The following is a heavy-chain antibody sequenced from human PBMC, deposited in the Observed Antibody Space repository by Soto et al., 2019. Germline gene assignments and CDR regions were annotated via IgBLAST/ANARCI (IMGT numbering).Heavy chain of an antibody. Sequence: QVQLVQSGAEVKKPGASVKVSCKASGYTFSGSVMHWVRQAPGQGLEWMGWINADNGHTKYSQKFQGRVTMTWDTSASTAYREVSRLRSEDTAIYYCASEIDATTATSLDYWGQGTLVTVSS. V-gene: IGHV1-3*01. D-gene: IGHD4-17*01. CDR3: ASEIDATTATSLDY. J-gene: IGHJ4*02. CDR2: INADNGHT. CDR1: GYTFSGSV.